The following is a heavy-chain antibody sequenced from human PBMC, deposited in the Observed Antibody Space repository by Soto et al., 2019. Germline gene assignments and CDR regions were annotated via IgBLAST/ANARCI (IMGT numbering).Heavy chain of an antibody. J-gene: IGHJ6*02. D-gene: IGHD3-22*01. CDR3: ATGGDSSGFQSYTYYGMDV. CDR1: GFSFSNYI. CDR2: ITSSSSYI. Sequence: EVQLVESGGGLVQPGGSLRLSCSASGFSFSNYILNWVRQTPGKGLEWVLSITSSSSYIYYGESVRGRFTISRDNAKNSLYLQMDSLRAEDTAVYYCATGGDSSGFQSYTYYGMDVWGQGTTVTVSS. V-gene: IGHV3-21*06.